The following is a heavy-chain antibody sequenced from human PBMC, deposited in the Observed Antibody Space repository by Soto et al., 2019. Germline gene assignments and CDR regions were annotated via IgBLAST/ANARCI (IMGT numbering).Heavy chain of an antibody. V-gene: IGHV1-18*01. J-gene: IGHJ3*02. CDR2: ISAYNGNT. D-gene: IGHD1-26*01. Sequence: QVQLVQSGAEVKKPGASVKVSCKASGYTFTIYSITWVRQAPGQGLEWMGWISAYNGNTDYAQKFQGRVTMTTDTSTSTAYMELRSLKSDDTAVYYCARDKAGAVDAFDIWGQGTMVTVSS. CDR1: GYTFTIYS. CDR3: ARDKAGAVDAFDI.